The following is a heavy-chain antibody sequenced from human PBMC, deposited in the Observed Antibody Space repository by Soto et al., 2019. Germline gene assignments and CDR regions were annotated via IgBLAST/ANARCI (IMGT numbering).Heavy chain of an antibody. J-gene: IGHJ4*02. CDR3: ATRHPVLRFLEWFVFDY. D-gene: IGHD3-3*01. Sequence: SVKVSCKVSGYTLTELSMHWVRQAPGKGLEWMGGFDPEDGETIYAQKFQGRVTMTEDTSTDTAYMELSSLRFEDTAVYYCATRHPVLRFLEWFVFDYWGQGTLVTVSS. CDR1: GYTLTELS. V-gene: IGHV1-24*01. CDR2: FDPEDGET.